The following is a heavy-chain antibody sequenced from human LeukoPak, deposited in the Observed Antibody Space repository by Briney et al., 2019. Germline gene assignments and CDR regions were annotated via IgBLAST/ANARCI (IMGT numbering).Heavy chain of an antibody. CDR2: MYSSGST. J-gene: IGHJ6*03. CDR1: GGSISSSNYY. V-gene: IGHV4-39*01. CDR3: ARPAAPGTFYYYMDV. D-gene: IGHD3-10*01. Sequence: PSETLSLTCTVSGGSISSSNYYWGWTRQPPGKGLEWIGTMYSSGSTYHNPSLKSRVTMSVDTSKNQFSLRLSSVTAADTAVYYCARPAAPGTFYYYMDVWGKGTTVTVSS.